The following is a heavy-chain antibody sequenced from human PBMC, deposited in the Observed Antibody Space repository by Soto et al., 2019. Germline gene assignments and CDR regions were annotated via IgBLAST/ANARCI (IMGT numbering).Heavy chain of an antibody. D-gene: IGHD6-13*01. CDR2: IDYSGTT. Sequence: PSETLSLTCTVSDDSISLYYWSWIRQPPGKRLEWIGFIDYSGTTKYSPSLKSRVTISLDTSKNQFSLNLSSVTAADTAVYFCARGSRNWPEDYYFGLWGQGTLVTVSS. CDR1: DDSISLYY. CDR3: ARGSRNWPEDYYFGL. V-gene: IGHV4-59*01. J-gene: IGHJ4*02.